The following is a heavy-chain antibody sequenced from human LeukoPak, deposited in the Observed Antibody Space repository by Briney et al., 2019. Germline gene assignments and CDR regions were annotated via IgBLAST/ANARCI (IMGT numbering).Heavy chain of an antibody. CDR2: INHSGST. D-gene: IGHD5-18*01. Sequence: KPSETLSLTCAVYGGSFSGYYWSWIRQPPGKWLEWIGEINHSGSTNYNPSLKSRVTISVDTSKNQFSLKLSSVTAADTAVYYCTANTAPEDYWGQGTLVTVSS. CDR3: TANTAPEDY. CDR1: GGSFSGYY. V-gene: IGHV4-34*01. J-gene: IGHJ4*02.